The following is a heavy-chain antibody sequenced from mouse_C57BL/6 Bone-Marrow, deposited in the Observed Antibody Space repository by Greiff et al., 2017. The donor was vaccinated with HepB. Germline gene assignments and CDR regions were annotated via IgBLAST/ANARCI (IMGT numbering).Heavy chain of an antibody. V-gene: IGHV1-72*01. CDR1: GYTFTSYW. CDR3: ARRFYYDYPGDYAMDY. Sequence: QVQLQQSGAELVKPGASVKLSCKASGYTFTSYWMHWVKQRPGRGLEWIGRIDPNSGGTKYNEKFKSKATLTVDKPSSTAYMQLSSLTSEDSAVYYCARRFYYDYPGDYAMDYWGQGTSVTVSS. J-gene: IGHJ4*01. CDR2: IDPNSGGT. D-gene: IGHD2-4*01.